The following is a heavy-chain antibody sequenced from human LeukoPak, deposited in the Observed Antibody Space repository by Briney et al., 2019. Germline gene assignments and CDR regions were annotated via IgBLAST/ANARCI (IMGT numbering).Heavy chain of an antibody. CDR1: GGSFSGYY. J-gene: IGHJ4*02. D-gene: IGHD3-22*01. CDR3: ARGGNYYDSSGLDY. CDR2: INHSGST. Sequence: SQTLSLTCAVYGGSFSGYYWSWIRQPPGKGLEWIGEINHSGSTNYNPSLKSRVTISVDTSKNQFSLKLSSVTAADTAVYYCARGGNYYDSSGLDYWGQGTLVTVSS. V-gene: IGHV4-34*01.